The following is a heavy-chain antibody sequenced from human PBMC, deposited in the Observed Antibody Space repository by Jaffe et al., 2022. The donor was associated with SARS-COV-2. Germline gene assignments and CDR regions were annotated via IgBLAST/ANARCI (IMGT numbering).Heavy chain of an antibody. CDR3: ARGQEDYYDSSGYYWGNYFDY. V-gene: IGHV1-3*01. J-gene: IGHJ4*02. Sequence: QVQFVQSGAEVKKPGASVKVSCKASGYTFTSYAIHWVRQAPGQRLEWMGWINAGNGNTKYSQKFQGRVTITRDTSASTAYMELSSLRSEDTAVYYCARGQEDYYDSSGYYWGNYFDYWGQGTLVTVSS. CDR2: INAGNGNT. D-gene: IGHD3-22*01. CDR1: GYTFTSYA.